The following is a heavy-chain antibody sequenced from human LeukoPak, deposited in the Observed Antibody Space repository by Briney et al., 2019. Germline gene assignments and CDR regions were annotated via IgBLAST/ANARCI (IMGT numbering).Heavy chain of an antibody. V-gene: IGHV4-34*01. J-gene: IGHJ6*03. D-gene: IGHD1/OR15-1a*01. CDR3: ARERPGSSRYYYYYMDV. CDR2: INHSGST. Sequence: SETLSLTCAVYGGSFSGYYWSWIRQPPGKGLEWIGEINHSGSTNYNPSLKSRVTISVDTSKNQFSLKLSSVTAADAAVYYCARERPGSSRYYYYYMDVWGKGTTVTVSS. CDR1: GGSFSGYY.